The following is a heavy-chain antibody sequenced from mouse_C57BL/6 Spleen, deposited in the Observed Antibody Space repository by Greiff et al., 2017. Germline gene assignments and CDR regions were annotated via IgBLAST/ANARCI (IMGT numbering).Heavy chain of an antibody. J-gene: IGHJ4*01. CDR2: ISSGSSTI. CDR1: GFTFSDYG. V-gene: IGHV5-17*01. CDR3: ARPSNDGSDAMDD. D-gene: IGHD1-1*01. Sequence: EVMLVESGGGLVKPGGSLKLSCAASGFTFSDYGMHWVRQAPEKGLEWVAYISSGSSTIYYADTVKGRFTISRDNAKNTRYLQMTSLRSEDTAMYYCARPSNDGSDAMDDWGQGTSVTVSS.